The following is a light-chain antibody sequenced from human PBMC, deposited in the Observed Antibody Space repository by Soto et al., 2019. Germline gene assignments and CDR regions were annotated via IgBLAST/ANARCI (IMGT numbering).Light chain of an antibody. V-gene: IGLV2-14*01. CDR1: SSDVGGYDY. CDR3: SSYTKTSPYV. Sequence: QSVLTQPASVSGSPGQSITISCTGTSSDVGGYDYVSWYQHHPGKASKLMIYDVSNRPSGVSSRFSGSKSDNTASLTIYGLQAEDEADYYSSSYTKTSPYVFGTGTKLTVL. J-gene: IGLJ1*01. CDR2: DVS.